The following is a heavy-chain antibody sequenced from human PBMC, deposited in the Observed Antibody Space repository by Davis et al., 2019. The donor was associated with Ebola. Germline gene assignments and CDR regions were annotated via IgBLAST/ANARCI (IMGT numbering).Heavy chain of an antibody. V-gene: IGHV1-18*04. CDR1: GYTFTSYY. Sequence: ASVKVSCKASGYTFTSYYMHWVRQAPGQGLEWMGWINPHNGNTNYAQNVQGRVTMTTDTSTSTAYMEVGSLRPDDTAVYYCARAQFPTTSDHWGQGTLVTVSS. D-gene: IGHD1-1*01. J-gene: IGHJ4*02. CDR2: INPHNGNT. CDR3: ARAQFPTTSDH.